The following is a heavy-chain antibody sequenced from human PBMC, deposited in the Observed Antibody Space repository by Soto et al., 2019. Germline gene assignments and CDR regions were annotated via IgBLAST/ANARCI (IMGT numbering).Heavy chain of an antibody. CDR3: ASRVPHGTYGAPYFQH. J-gene: IGHJ1*01. Sequence: QVQLVESGGGVVQPEKSLRLSCAASGFPLSSHAMPWVGKAPGRGLGGVAVISFDGTNKYYADSVKGRFTISRDNSKNTLYLQMNSLRAEDTAVYYCASRVPHGTYGAPYFQHWGQGTLVTVS. CDR2: ISFDGTNK. D-gene: IGHD1-26*01. V-gene: IGHV3-30*03. CDR1: GFPLSSHA.